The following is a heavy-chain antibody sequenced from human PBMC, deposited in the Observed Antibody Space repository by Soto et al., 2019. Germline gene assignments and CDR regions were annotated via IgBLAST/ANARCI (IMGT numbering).Heavy chain of an antibody. V-gene: IGHV4-59*01. D-gene: IGHD2-21*02. CDR3: ARDLWGYCGTDCYPLDV. Sequence: ETLSLTCTVSGGSISGYYWSWIRQPPGKGLEWIGYMYNTGSTVYNPTFKSRVTISVDTSKNQFSLKLNSVTAADTAVYYCARDLWGYCGTDCYPLDVWGQGTTVTVSS. CDR2: MYNTGST. CDR1: GGSISGYY. J-gene: IGHJ6*02.